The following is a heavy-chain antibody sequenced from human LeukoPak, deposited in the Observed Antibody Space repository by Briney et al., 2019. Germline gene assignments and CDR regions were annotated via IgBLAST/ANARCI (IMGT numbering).Heavy chain of an antibody. D-gene: IGHD3-22*01. Sequence: GASVKVSCKASGYTFTNYAIHWLRQAPGQRLEWMGWINAGNGDTEYSQKFQGRVTISRDTSASIAYMELSSLRYEDTAVYYCARDDSSGFPLCCFDYWGQGTVITVSS. CDR2: INAGNGDT. CDR3: ARDDSSGFPLCCFDY. J-gene: IGHJ4*02. CDR1: GYTFTNYA. V-gene: IGHV1-3*01.